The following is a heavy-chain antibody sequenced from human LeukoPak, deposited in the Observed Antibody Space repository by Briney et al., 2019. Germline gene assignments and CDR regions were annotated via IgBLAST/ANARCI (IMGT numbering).Heavy chain of an antibody. J-gene: IGHJ4*02. CDR2: IRYDGSNK. D-gene: IGHD3-10*01. CDR3: VKDSKRWKTYYYESGSHYFDY. V-gene: IGHV3-30*02. CDR1: GFTFSSYA. Sequence: GGSLRLSCAASGFTFSSYAMHWARQAPGKGLEWVAFIRYDGSNKYYADSVKGRFTISRDNSKNTLYLQMNSLRAEDTAVYYCVKDSKRWKTYYYESGSHYFDYWGQGTLVTVSS.